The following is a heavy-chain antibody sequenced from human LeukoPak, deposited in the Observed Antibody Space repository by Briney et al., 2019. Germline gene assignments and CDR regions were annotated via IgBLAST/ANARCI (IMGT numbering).Heavy chain of an antibody. CDR1: GLTVSDNY. V-gene: IGHV3-53*01. CDR2: LYSGGDT. Sequence: GGSLRLSCAASGLTVSDNYMSWVRQAPGKGLEWISILYSGGDTYYADSVKGRFTISRDNSKNTLYLQMNSLRVEDTAVYYCARRYSSSWYLDYWGQGTLVTVSS. D-gene: IGHD6-13*01. J-gene: IGHJ4*02. CDR3: ARRYSSSWYLDY.